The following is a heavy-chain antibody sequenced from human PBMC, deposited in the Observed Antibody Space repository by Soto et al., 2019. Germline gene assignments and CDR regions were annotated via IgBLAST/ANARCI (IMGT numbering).Heavy chain of an antibody. V-gene: IGHV2-5*01. Sequence: SGPTLVNPTQSLTLTCAFSGFSLSTSGVGVGWIRQPPGKALEWLALIYWNDDKRYSPSLKSRLTITKDTSKNQVVLTMTNMDPVDTATYYCAHSSNRYSGSYFDYWGQGTLVTVSS. D-gene: IGHD1-26*01. CDR1: GFSLSTSGVG. J-gene: IGHJ4*02. CDR2: IYWNDDK. CDR3: AHSSNRYSGSYFDY.